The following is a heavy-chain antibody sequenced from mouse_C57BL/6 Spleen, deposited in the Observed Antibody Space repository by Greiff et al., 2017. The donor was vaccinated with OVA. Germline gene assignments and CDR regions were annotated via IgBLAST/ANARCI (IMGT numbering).Heavy chain of an antibody. Sequence: QVQLQQSGAELVRPGASVTLSCKASGYTFTDYEMHWVKQTPVHGLEWIGAIDPETGGTAYNQKFKGKAILTADKSSSTAYMELRSLTSEDSAVYYCTRMGYSNHWYFDVWGTGTTVTVSS. V-gene: IGHV1-15*01. J-gene: IGHJ1*03. D-gene: IGHD2-5*01. CDR3: TRMGYSNHWYFDV. CDR1: GYTFTDYE. CDR2: IDPETGGT.